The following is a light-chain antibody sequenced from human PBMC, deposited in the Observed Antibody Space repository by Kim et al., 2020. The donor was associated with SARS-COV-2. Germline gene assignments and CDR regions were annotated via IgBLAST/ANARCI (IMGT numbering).Light chain of an antibody. J-gene: IGLJ2*01. CDR1: KLGDKY. CDR2: QDS. V-gene: IGLV3-1*01. Sequence: VAPGQTASITCSGDKLGDKYACWYQQKPGQSHVLVIYQDSKRPSGIPERFSGSNSGNTATLTISGTQAMDEADYYCQAWDSSTAVFGGGTQLTVL. CDR3: QAWDSSTAV.